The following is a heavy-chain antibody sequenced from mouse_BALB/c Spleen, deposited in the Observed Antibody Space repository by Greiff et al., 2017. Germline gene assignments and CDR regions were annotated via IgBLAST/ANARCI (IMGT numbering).Heavy chain of an antibody. D-gene: IGHD2-4*01. V-gene: IGHV5-17*02. CDR1: GFTFSSFG. J-gene: IGHJ3*01. Sequence: EVKLMESGGGLVQPGGSRKLSCAASGFTFSSFGMHWVRQAPEKGLEWVAYISSGSSTIYYADTVKGRFTISRDNPKNTLFLQMTSLRSEDTAMYYCARGATMITTGAWFAYWGQGTLVTVSA. CDR3: ARGATMITTGAWFAY. CDR2: ISSGSSTI.